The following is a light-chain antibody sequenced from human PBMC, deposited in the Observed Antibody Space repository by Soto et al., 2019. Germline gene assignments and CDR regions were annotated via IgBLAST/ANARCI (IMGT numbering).Light chain of an antibody. CDR3: KQSESITLN. CDR2: AAS. CDR1: QSISTL. J-gene: IGKJ4*01. Sequence: DIQMSQSPSSLCASVGDGVTISFRASQSISTLLNWYQKKPGTAPYLLIYAASSLQSGVPSRFSGAGPGTDFSLTITALQPEAFESYYCKQSESITLNFGGGTXVDIK. V-gene: IGKV1-39*01.